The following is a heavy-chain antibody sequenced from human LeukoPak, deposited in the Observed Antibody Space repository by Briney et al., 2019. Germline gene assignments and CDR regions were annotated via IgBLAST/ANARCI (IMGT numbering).Heavy chain of an antibody. D-gene: IGHD6-13*01. CDR1: GGSISSSSYY. V-gene: IGHV4-39*07. J-gene: IGHJ5*02. Sequence: SETLSLTCTVSGGSISSSSYYWGWIRQPPGKGLEWIGSIYYSGSTYYNPSLKSRVTISVDTSKNQFSPKLSSVTAADTAVYYCARDSSSWHYNWFDPWGQGTLVTVSS. CDR3: ARDSSSWHYNWFDP. CDR2: IYYSGST.